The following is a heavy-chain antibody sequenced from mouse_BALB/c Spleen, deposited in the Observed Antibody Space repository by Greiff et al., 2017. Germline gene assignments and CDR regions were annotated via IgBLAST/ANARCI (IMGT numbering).Heavy chain of an antibody. V-gene: IGHV5-12-2*01. D-gene: IGHD1-1*01. CDR3: ARYGMDY. J-gene: IGHJ4*01. Sequence: EVQRVESGGGLVQPGVSLKLSCAASGFTFSSYTMSWVRQTPEKRLEWVAYISNGGGSTYYPDTVKGRFTISRDNAKNTLYLQMSSLKSEDTAMYYCARYGMDYWGQGTSVTVSS. CDR2: ISNGGGST. CDR1: GFTFSSYT.